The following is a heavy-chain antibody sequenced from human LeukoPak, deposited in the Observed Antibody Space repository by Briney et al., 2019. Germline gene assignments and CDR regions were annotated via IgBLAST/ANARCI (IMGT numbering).Heavy chain of an antibody. CDR1: GGSISSYY. CDR3: ARAYWLYHFDY. J-gene: IGHJ4*02. Sequence: SETLSLTCTVSGGSISSYYWSWLRQPPGKGLEWIGYIYYSGSTNYNPSLKSRVTISVDTSKNQFSLRLSSVTAADTAVYYCARAYWLYHFDYWGQGTLVTVSS. V-gene: IGHV4-59*01. CDR2: IYYSGST. D-gene: IGHD6-19*01.